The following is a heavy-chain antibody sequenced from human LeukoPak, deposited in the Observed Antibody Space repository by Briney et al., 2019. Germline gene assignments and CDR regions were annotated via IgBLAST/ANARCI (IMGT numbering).Heavy chain of an antibody. CDR2: ITTSGNYK. V-gene: IGHV3-21*05. D-gene: IGHD3-22*01. CDR3: ARTRSSGYLTFDY. J-gene: IGHJ4*02. Sequence: PGGSLRLSCVASEFTFSSYSMNWVRQAHGKGLEWVSYITTSGNYKSYADSVTGRLILSRHNTKNSLCLRVNGLMAEGTSVSYCARTRSSGYLTFDYWGPGILVTVSS. CDR1: EFTFSSYS.